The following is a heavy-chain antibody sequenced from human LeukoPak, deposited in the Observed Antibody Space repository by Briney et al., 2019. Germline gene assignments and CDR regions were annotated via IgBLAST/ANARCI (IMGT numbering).Heavy chain of an antibody. D-gene: IGHD5-18*01. CDR1: GYSFTKNW. Sequence: GESLKISCPGSGYSFTKNWIGWVRQMPGKGLEWMGVIFPGDSDTRYSPYFQGQVIMSVDKTFNTAYLHWSSLKASDTAIYYCARRGYSCDFDYWGQGTLVTVSS. CDR3: ARRGYSCDFDY. V-gene: IGHV5-51*01. CDR2: IFPGDSDT. J-gene: IGHJ4*02.